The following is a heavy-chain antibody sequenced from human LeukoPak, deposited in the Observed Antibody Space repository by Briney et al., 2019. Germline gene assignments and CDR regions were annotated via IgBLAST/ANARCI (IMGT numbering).Heavy chain of an antibody. CDR3: ARESIAAAGTSLVY. CDR2: IYTSGST. Sequence: SQTVSLTCTVSGGSISSGSYYWSWIRQPAGKGLEWIGRIYTSGSTNYNPSLKSRVTISVDTSKNQFSLKLSSVTAADTAVYYCARESIAAAGTSLVYWGQGTLVTVSS. CDR1: GGSISSGSYY. D-gene: IGHD6-13*01. J-gene: IGHJ4*02. V-gene: IGHV4-61*02.